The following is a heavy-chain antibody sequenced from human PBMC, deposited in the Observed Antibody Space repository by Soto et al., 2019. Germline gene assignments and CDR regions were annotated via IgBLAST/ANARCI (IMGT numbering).Heavy chain of an antibody. V-gene: IGHV3-9*01. CDR3: AKDSPSVKQGHRGGGVAFDI. D-gene: IGHD3-16*01. Sequence: EVQLVESGGGLVQPGRSLRLSCAASGFTFDDYAMHWVRQAPGKGLEWVSGISWNSGSIGYADSVKGRFTISRDNAKNSLYLQMNSLRAEDTALYYCAKDSPSVKQGHRGGGVAFDIWGQGTMVTVSS. J-gene: IGHJ3*02. CDR1: GFTFDDYA. CDR2: ISWNSGSI.